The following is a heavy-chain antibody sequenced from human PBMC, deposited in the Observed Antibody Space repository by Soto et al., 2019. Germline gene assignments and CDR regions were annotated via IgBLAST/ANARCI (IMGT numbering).Heavy chain of an antibody. D-gene: IGHD2-2*01. Sequence: ASVKVSCKASGYTFTSYDINWVRQATGQGLEWMGWMNPNSGNTGYAQKFQGRVTMTRNTSISTAYMELSSLRSEDTAVYYCARVHREIHCSSTSCYCGGRFDPWGQGTLVTVSS. J-gene: IGHJ5*02. V-gene: IGHV1-8*01. CDR2: MNPNSGNT. CDR1: GYTFTSYD. CDR3: ARVHREIHCSSTSCYCGGRFDP.